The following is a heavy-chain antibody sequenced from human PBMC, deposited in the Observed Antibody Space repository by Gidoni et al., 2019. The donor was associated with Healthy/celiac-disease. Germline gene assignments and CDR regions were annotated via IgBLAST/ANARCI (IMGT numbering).Heavy chain of an antibody. CDR2: IKSKTDGGTT. Sequence: EVQLVESGGGLVKPGGSLRLSCAASGFTFSNAWMSWVCQAPGKGLKWVGRIKSKTDGGTTDYAAPVKGRFTISRDDSKNTLYLQMNSLKTEDTAVYYCTTETVPYSSSWYQGYWGQGTLVTVSS. V-gene: IGHV3-15*01. J-gene: IGHJ4*02. CDR3: TTETVPYSSSWYQGY. CDR1: GFTFSNAW. D-gene: IGHD6-13*01.